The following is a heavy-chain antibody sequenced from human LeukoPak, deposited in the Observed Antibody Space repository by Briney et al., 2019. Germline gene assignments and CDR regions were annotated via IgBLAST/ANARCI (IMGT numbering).Heavy chain of an antibody. CDR1: GGSFSDYY. CDR2: INHSGST. J-gene: IGHJ6*03. D-gene: IGHD1-26*01. V-gene: IGHV4-34*01. Sequence: SETLSLTCAVYGGSFSDYYWSWIRQPPGKGLEWIGEINHSGSTNYDPSLKSRVTISVDTSKNQFSLKLSSVTAADTAVYYCARGRWELQPYYYYYMDVWGKGTTVTVSS. CDR3: ARGRWELQPYYYYYMDV.